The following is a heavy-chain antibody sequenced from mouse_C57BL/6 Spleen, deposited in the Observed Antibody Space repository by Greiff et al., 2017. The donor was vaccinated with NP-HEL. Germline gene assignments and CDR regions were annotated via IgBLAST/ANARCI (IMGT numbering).Heavy chain of an antibody. CDR3: SRRDSFDY. Sequence: QVHVKQPGAELVKPGASVKLSCKASGYTFTSYWMHWVKQRPGQGLEWIGMIHPNSGSTNYNEKFKSKATLTVDKSSSTAYMQLSSLTSEDSAVDYCSRRDSFDYWGQGTTLTVSS. J-gene: IGHJ2*01. CDR1: GYTFTSYW. D-gene: IGHD3-3*01. V-gene: IGHV1-64*01. CDR2: IHPNSGST.